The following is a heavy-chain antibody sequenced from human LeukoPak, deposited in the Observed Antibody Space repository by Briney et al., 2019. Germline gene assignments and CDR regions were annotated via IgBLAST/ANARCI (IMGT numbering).Heavy chain of an antibody. V-gene: IGHV4-59*08. Sequence: SETLSLTCTVSGGSISSYYWSWFRQPPGKGLEWFGYIYYSGSTTYNPSLKSRVTISVDTSKNQFSLKLSSVTAADTAVYYCARHMGLGYSYGYPYFDYWGQGTLVTDSS. CDR1: GGSISSYY. CDR2: IYYSGST. D-gene: IGHD5-18*01. CDR3: ARHMGLGYSYGYPYFDY. J-gene: IGHJ4*02.